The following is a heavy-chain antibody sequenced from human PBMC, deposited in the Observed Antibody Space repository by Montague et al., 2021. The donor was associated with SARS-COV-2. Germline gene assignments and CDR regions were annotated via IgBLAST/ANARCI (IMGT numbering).Heavy chain of an antibody. Sequence: SETLSLTCTVSGGSISSSSYYWGWIRQPPGKGLEWIESIYYSGXTXYXXXXKXRVTISVDTSKNQFSLKLSSVTAADTAVYYCARHERQWLRLYPYYFDYWGQGTLVAVSS. J-gene: IGHJ4*02. CDR3: ARHERQWLRLYPYYFDY. CDR1: GGSISSSSYY. D-gene: IGHD5-12*01. V-gene: IGHV4-39*01. CDR2: IYYSGXT.